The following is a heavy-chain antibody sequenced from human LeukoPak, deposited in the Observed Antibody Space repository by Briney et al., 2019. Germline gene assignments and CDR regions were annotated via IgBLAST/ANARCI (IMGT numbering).Heavy chain of an antibody. D-gene: IGHD6-13*01. V-gene: IGHV4-39*01. J-gene: IGHJ4*02. Sequence: SETLSLTCTVSGGSISSSSYYWGWIRQPPGKGLEWIGSIYYSGSTYYNPSLKSRVTISVDTSKNQFSLKLSFVTAADTAVYYCARHGPGFSTNPLDYWGQGTLVTVSS. CDR2: IYYSGST. CDR3: ARHGPGFSTNPLDY. CDR1: GGSISSSSYY.